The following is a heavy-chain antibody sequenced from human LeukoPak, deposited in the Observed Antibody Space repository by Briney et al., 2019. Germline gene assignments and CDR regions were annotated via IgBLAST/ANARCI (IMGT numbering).Heavy chain of an antibody. D-gene: IGHD3-22*01. CDR2: IYSGGST. J-gene: IGHJ6*02. CDR1: GFTVSSNY. V-gene: IGHV3-66*02. CDR3: ARGLRYDSSGYYQYYYYYGMDV. Sequence: GGSLRLSCAASGFTVSSNYMSWVRQAPGKGLEWVSVIYSGGSTYYADSVKGRFTISRDNSKNTLYLQMNSLRAEDTAVYYCARGLRYDSSGYYQYYYYYGMDVWGQGTTVTVSS.